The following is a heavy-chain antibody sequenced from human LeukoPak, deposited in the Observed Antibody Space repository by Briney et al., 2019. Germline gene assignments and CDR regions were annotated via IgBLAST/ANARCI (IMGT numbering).Heavy chain of an antibody. CDR1: GFTFSSYA. J-gene: IGHJ1*01. V-gene: IGHV3-23*01. CDR2: ISGSGVTT. D-gene: IGHD1-26*01. CDR3: AKKVVVGATSPYSDFQD. Sequence: GGSLRLSCAASGFTFSSYAMSWVRQAPGKGLEWVSAISGSGVTTHYAGSVKGRFSISRDNSENTLYLQMNSLRAEDTALYYCAKKVVVGATSPYSDFQDWGQGTLVTVSS.